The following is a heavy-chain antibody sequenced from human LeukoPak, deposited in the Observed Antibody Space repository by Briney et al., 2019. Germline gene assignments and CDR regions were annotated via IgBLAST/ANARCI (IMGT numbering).Heavy chain of an antibody. D-gene: IGHD1-14*01. V-gene: IGHV4-59*12. Sequence: SETLSLTCTVSGGSISSYYWSWIRQPPGKGLEWIGYIYYSGSTNYNPSLKSRVTISVDTSKNQFSLKLTSVTAADTAVYYCARSARSTDDYWGQGTLVTVSS. CDR3: ARSARSTDDY. CDR1: GGSISSYY. CDR2: IYYSGST. J-gene: IGHJ4*02.